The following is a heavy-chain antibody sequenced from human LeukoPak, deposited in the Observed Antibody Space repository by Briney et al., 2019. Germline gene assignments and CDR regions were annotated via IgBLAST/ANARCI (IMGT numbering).Heavy chain of an antibody. Sequence: PSETLSLTCTVSGGSISSSSYYWGWIRQPPGKGLEWIGTIYYSASTYYNPSLKGRVTIAVATSKNPFSLELSPVTAADTAVDYCASHSGGYAYWGQGTLVTVSS. CDR1: GGSISSSSYY. J-gene: IGHJ4*02. V-gene: IGHV4-39*07. D-gene: IGHD5-12*01. CDR2: IYYSAST. CDR3: ASHSGGYAY.